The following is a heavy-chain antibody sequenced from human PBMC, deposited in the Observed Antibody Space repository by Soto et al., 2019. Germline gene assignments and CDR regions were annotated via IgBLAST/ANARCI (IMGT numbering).Heavy chain of an antibody. V-gene: IGHV3-64*01. J-gene: IGHJ4*02. CDR2: IRTNENT. Sequence: EVQLVESGGGLVQPGGSLRLSCAAPGFIFSAYPMHWVRQAPGKGLEYVSAIRTNENTYYANSVKGRFTISRDNSKNTLYIQMRCLSAEDMAIYYCARGDDYVHFDYWGQGTVVTVSS. CDR3: ARGDDYVHFDY. CDR1: GFIFSAYP. D-gene: IGHD4-17*01.